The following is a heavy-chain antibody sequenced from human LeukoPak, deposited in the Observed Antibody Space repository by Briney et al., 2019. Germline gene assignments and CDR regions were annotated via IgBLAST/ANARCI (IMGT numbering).Heavy chain of an antibody. CDR3: ARFVSSSWYGDY. CDR2: IYYSGST. Sequence: SQTLSPTCTVSGGSISSGGYYWSWIRQHPGKGLEWIGYIYYSGSTYYNPSLKSRVTISVDTSKNQFSLKLSSVTAADTAVYYRARFVSSSWYGDYWGQGTLVTVSS. V-gene: IGHV4-31*03. J-gene: IGHJ4*02. CDR1: GGSISSGGYY. D-gene: IGHD6-13*01.